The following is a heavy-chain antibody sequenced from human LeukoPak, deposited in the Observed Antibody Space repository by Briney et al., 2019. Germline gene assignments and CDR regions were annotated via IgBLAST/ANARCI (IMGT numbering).Heavy chain of an antibody. CDR3: ARGIVLTGYASFDY. CDR2: IIHSGST. J-gene: IGHJ4*02. Sequence: PSETLSLTCAVYGGSFSDYYWTWIRQTPGKGLEWIGEIIHSGSTNYKSSLKSRVTLSVDTSKNHFSLKLSSVTAADTAVYYCARGIVLTGYASFDYWGQGTLVTVSS. CDR1: GGSFSDYY. V-gene: IGHV4-34*01. D-gene: IGHD2-8*01.